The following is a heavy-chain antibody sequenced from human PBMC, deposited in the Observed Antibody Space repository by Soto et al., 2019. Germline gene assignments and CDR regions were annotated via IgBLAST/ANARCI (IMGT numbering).Heavy chain of an antibody. CDR2: ISSSSSTI. Sequence: GGSLRLSCAASGLTFSSYSMNWVRQAPGKGLEWVSYISSSSSTIYYADSVKGRFTISRDNAKNSLYLQMNSLRAEDTAVYFCVKIDARYCRGDSCYYYNLDVWGQGTTVTVSS. CDR3: VKIDARYCRGDSCYYYNLDV. D-gene: IGHD2-15*01. J-gene: IGHJ6*02. V-gene: IGHV3-48*01. CDR1: GLTFSSYS.